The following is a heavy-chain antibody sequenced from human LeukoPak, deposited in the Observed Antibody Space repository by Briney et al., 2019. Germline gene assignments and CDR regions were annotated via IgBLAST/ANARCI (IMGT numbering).Heavy chain of an antibody. D-gene: IGHD6-19*01. J-gene: IGHJ4*02. CDR2: ISYDGSNK. CDR3: AKEYSSGWPDY. Sequence: PGGSLRLSCAASGFTFSSYGMHWVRQAPGKGLEWVAVISYDGSNKYYADSVKGRFTISRDNSKNTLYLQMNSLRAEDTAVYYCAKEYSSGWPDYWGQGTLVTVSS. V-gene: IGHV3-30*18. CDR1: GFTFSSYG.